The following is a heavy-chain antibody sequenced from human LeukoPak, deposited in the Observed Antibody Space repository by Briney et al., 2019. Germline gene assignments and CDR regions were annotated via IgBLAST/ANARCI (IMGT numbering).Heavy chain of an antibody. Sequence: KPAETLSLTCTVSGGSISSSSYYWGWLRQPPGKGLEWFGSIYYSGTNHYNPSLKSRVTISVDTSKNQFSLKLRSVTAADTAVYYCGRDYGDYPYWYFDPWGRGTVVTVSS. CDR3: GRDYGDYPYWYFDP. J-gene: IGHJ2*01. CDR2: IYYSGTN. V-gene: IGHV4-39*01. CDR1: GGSISSSSYY. D-gene: IGHD4-17*01.